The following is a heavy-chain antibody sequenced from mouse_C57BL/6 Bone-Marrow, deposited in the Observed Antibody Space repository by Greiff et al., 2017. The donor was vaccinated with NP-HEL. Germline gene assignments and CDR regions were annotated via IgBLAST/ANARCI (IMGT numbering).Heavy chain of an antibody. CDR1: GFNIKDDY. J-gene: IGHJ2*01. V-gene: IGHV14-4*01. CDR3: TTSIYYYGSSDY. Sequence: VQLQQSGAELVRPGASVKLSCTASGFNIKDDYMHWVKQRPEQGLEWIGWIDPENGDTEYASKFQGKATITADTSSNTAYLQLSSLTSEDTAVYYCTTSIYYYGSSDYWGQGTTLTVSS. D-gene: IGHD1-1*01. CDR2: IDPENGDT.